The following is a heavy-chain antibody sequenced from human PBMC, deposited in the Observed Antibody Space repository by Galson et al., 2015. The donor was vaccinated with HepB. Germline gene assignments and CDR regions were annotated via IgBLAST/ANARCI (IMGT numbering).Heavy chain of an antibody. Sequence: SLRLSCATSGFIFSDYYMSWVRQAPGKGLEWISYISTSSYIYYADSVKGRFTISRDNAKNSLYLQMNSLRAEDTAVYYCARDPPLGTPFDYWGQGTLVTVSS. CDR1: GFIFSDYY. J-gene: IGHJ4*02. D-gene: IGHD7-27*01. CDR3: ARDPPLGTPFDY. CDR2: ISTSSYI. V-gene: IGHV3-69-1*01.